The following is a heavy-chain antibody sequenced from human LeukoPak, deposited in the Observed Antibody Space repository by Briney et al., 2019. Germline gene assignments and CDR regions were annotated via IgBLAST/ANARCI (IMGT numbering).Heavy chain of an antibody. D-gene: IGHD1-26*01. CDR2: ISWNSGSI. J-gene: IGHJ3*02. CDR1: GFTFDDYA. V-gene: IGHV3-9*01. CDR3: AYYGRAFDI. Sequence: GGSLRLSCAASGFTFDDYAMHWVRQAPGKGLEWVSGISWNSGSIGYADSVKGRFTISRDNAKNSLYLQMNSLRAEDTALYYCAYYGRAFDIWGQGTMVTVSS.